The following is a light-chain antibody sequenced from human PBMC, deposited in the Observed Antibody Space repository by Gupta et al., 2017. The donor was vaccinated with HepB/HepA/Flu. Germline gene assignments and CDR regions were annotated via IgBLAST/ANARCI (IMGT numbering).Light chain of an antibody. CDR2: EVN. Sequence: QSALTQPPSASGSPGQSVTLSCTGSSSDVGAYNGVSWYQQHPGKAPKLMIYEVNKRPSGVPDRFSGSKSGNTASLTVSGLQAEDEADYYCTSYAGTNIFYVFGTGTTVTV. CDR1: SSDVGAYNG. V-gene: IGLV2-8*01. CDR3: TSYAGTNIFYV. J-gene: IGLJ1*01.